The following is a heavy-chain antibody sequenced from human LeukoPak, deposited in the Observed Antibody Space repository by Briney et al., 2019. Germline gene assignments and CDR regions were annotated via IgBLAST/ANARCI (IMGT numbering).Heavy chain of an antibody. Sequence: PSETLSLTCTVSGGSISSYYWSWIRQPPGKGLEWIGYIYYSGTTNYNPSLKSRVTISVDTSKNQFSLKLSSVTAADTAVYYCARHARGGRLDAFDIWGQGTVVTVSS. D-gene: IGHD3-16*01. CDR2: IYYSGTT. CDR1: GGSISSYY. V-gene: IGHV4-59*08. CDR3: ARHARGGRLDAFDI. J-gene: IGHJ3*02.